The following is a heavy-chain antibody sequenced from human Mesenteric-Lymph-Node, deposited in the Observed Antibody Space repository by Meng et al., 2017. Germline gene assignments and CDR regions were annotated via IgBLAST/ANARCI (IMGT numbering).Heavy chain of an antibody. J-gene: IGHJ3*02. CDR2: ISTSGTT. Sequence: SETLSLTCAVSGGSISNYYWSWIRQPAGEGLEWIGRISTSGTTNYSPSLKSRVTMSVDTSKSHFSLNVTSVTAADTAVYHCARELSGSNCRAFDILGQGTRVT. V-gene: IGHV4-4*07. D-gene: IGHD1-26*01. CDR1: GGSISNYY. CDR3: ARELSGSNCRAFDI.